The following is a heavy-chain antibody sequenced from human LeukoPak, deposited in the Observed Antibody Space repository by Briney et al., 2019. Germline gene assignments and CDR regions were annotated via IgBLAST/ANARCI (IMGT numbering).Heavy chain of an antibody. CDR3: AGGQLWIFDY. Sequence: GASVKVSCKASGYSFTSKYMHWVRQAPGQGPERMGIINPSGGSTSYPQKFQGRFTMTRDTSTSTVYMELSSLKSEDTAVYYCAGGQLWIFDYWGQGTLVTVSS. CDR2: INPSGGST. V-gene: IGHV1-46*03. D-gene: IGHD5-18*01. J-gene: IGHJ4*02. CDR1: GYSFTSKY.